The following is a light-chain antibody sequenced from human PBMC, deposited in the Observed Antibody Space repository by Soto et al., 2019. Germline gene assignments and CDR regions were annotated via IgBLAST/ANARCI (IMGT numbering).Light chain of an antibody. CDR1: SGNIASNY. CDR3: QSYGSGIQGV. Sequence: NFMLTQPHSVSESPGKTVTISCTRSSGNIASNYVQWYQQRPGSAPTTVIYEDNLRPSGVPDRFSGSIDRSSNSASLTISGPKTEDEADYFCQSYGSGIQGVFGGGTKVTVL. CDR2: EDN. V-gene: IGLV6-57*04. J-gene: IGLJ3*02.